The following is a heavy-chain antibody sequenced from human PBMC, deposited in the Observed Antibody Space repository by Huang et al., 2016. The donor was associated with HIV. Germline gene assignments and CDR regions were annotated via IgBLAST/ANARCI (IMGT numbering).Heavy chain of an antibody. CDR3: ARDLPGGITGVTVGLDY. J-gene: IGHJ4*02. Sequence: EVQLVESGGGVVQQGGSLRLSCVASGFTFYTYSMNWVRQAPGKGLEWRSDISSSDSTIYYADSVKGRFTISRDNAKNSLYLQMNSLRAEDTAVYYCARDLPGGITGVTVGLDYWGQGTLVSVSS. V-gene: IGHV3-48*01. CDR1: GFTFYTYS. D-gene: IGHD1-20*01. CDR2: ISSSDSTI.